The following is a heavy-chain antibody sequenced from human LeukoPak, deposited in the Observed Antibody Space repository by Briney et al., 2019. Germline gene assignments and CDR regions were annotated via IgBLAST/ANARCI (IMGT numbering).Heavy chain of an antibody. J-gene: IGHJ3*02. V-gene: IGHV4-34*01. Sequence: PSETLSLTCAVYGGSFSGYYWSWIRQPPGEGLEWIGEINHSGSTNYNPSLKSRVTISVDTSKNQFSLKLSSVTAADTAVYYCARGRGLYSYGPRAFDIWGQGTMVTVSS. CDR2: INHSGST. CDR1: GGSFSGYY. D-gene: IGHD5-18*01. CDR3: ARGRGLYSYGPRAFDI.